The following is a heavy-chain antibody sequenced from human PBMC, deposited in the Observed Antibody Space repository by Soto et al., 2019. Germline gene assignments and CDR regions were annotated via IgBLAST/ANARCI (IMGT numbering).Heavy chain of an antibody. V-gene: IGHV3-33*01. D-gene: IGHD3-10*01. CDR3: ARDLTYYGSGNATIDY. Sequence: PGGSLRLSCAASGLTFSNTAMHWVRQAPGKGLEWVAVIWYDGSNKYYRDSVKGRFTISRDNSKNILYLQMNSLVDEDTAVYYCARDLTYYGSGNATIDYWGQGTLVTVSS. CDR2: IWYDGSNK. CDR1: GLTFSNTA. J-gene: IGHJ4*02.